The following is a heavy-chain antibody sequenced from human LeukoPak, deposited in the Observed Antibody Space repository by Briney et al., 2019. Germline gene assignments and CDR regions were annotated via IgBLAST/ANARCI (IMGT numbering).Heavy chain of an antibody. CDR1: GFTFGNYA. CDR2: IRSKTYRGTT. D-gene: IGHD3-22*01. CDR3: ARANSFDSSGYYFDY. Sequence: GGSLRLSCTASGFTFGNYALSWFRQAPGKGLEWVAFIRSKTYRGTTEYAPSVKGRFTISRDDSKSIAYLQMNSLKTEDTAVYYCARANSFDSSGYYFDYWGQGTLVTVSS. J-gene: IGHJ4*02. V-gene: IGHV3-49*03.